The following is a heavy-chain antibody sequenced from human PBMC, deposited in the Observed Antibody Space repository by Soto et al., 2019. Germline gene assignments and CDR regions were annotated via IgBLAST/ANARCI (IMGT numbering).Heavy chain of an antibody. V-gene: IGHV3-11*01. D-gene: IGHD2-2*02. Sequence: GGSLRLSCAASGFTFSDYYMNWIRQAPGKGLEWVSYISSGGNSIYHADSVKGRFTISRDYAKNSLYLQMNSLRAEDTALYYCASSVIPGTFDHWGQGTLVTVSS. J-gene: IGHJ4*02. CDR3: ASSVIPGTFDH. CDR1: GFTFSDYY. CDR2: ISSGGNSI.